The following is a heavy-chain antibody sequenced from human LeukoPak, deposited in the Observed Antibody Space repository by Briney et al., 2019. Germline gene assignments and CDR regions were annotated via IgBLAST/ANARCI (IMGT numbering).Heavy chain of an antibody. J-gene: IGHJ6*02. Sequence: SVKVSCKASGGTFSSYAISWVRQAPGQGLEWMGRIIPIFGIANYAQKFQCRVTITADKSTSTAYMELSSLRSEDTAVYYCARGVVAADYYYYGMDVWGQGTTVTVSS. CDR3: ARGVVAADYYYYGMDV. D-gene: IGHD2-15*01. CDR1: GGTFSSYA. CDR2: IIPIFGIA. V-gene: IGHV1-69*04.